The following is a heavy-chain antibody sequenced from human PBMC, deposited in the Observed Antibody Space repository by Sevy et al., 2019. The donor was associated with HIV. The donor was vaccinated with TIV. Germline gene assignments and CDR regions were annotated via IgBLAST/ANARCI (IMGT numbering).Heavy chain of an antibody. V-gene: IGHV3-48*02. CDR1: GFTFSSYS. J-gene: IGHJ4*02. CDR3: ARDRGDILTGYYTGVFDY. CDR2: ISSSSSTI. Sequence: GGTLRLSCAASGFTFSSYSMNWVRQAPGKGLEWVSYISSSSSTIYYADSVKGRFTISRDNAKNSLSLQMTSLRDADTAVYYCARDRGDILTGYYTGVFDYWGQGTLVTVSS. D-gene: IGHD3-9*01.